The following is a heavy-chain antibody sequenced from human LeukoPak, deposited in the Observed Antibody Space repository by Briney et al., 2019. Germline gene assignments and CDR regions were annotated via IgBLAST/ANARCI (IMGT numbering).Heavy chain of an antibody. CDR1: GFTFSSYA. J-gene: IGHJ3*01. V-gene: IGHV3-30-3*01. D-gene: IGHD5-18*01. CDR3: AREPAIVDTAMRDAFDV. CDR2: ISYDGSNK. Sequence: GGSLRLSCAASGFTFSSYAMHWVRQAPGKGLEWVAVISYDGSNKYYADSVKGRFTISRDNSKNTLYLQMNSLRAEDTAVYYCAREPAIVDTAMRDAFDVWGQGTMVTVSS.